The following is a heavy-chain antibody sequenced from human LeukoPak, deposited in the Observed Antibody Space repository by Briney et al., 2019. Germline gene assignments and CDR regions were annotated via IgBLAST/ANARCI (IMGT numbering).Heavy chain of an antibody. V-gene: IGHV3-21*01. CDR3: ARDLAPANYGDLEHLDS. J-gene: IGHJ4*02. CDR1: GFTFSTYT. CDR2: ITSSSYYI. D-gene: IGHD4-17*01. Sequence: GGCLRLSCTASGFTFSTYTMNWVRQAPGKGLEWVSSITSSSYYIYYSDSVMGRFTNSRDNSKNRLYLQMNSLRPEDTAVYYCARDLAPANYGDLEHLDSWGQGTLVTVSS.